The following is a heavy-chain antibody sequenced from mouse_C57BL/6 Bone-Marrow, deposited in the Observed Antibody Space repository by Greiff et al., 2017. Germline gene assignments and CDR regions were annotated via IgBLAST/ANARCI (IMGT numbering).Heavy chain of an antibody. Sequence: EVKVVESGGGLVKPGGSLKLSCAASGFTFSDYGMHWVRQAPEKGLEWVAYISSGSSTIYYADTVKGRFTFSRDNAKNTLFLQMTSLRSDDTAIYYCSRLYELDYWGQGTTLTVSS. CDR3: SRLYELDY. D-gene: IGHD2-3*01. J-gene: IGHJ2*01. CDR2: ISSGSSTI. V-gene: IGHV5-17*01. CDR1: GFTFSDYG.